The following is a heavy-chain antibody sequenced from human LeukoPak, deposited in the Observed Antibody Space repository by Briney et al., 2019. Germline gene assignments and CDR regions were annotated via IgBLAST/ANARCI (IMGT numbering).Heavy chain of an antibody. V-gene: IGHV3-33*01. J-gene: IGHJ5*02. D-gene: IGHD2-8*01. CDR1: GFTFSSYG. CDR2: IWYDGSYK. CDR3: ARDNGGYNWFDP. Sequence: PGGSLRLSCAASGFTFSSYGMHWVRQAPGKGLEWVAVIWYDGSYKYYADSVKGRFTISRENSNNTLYLQMNSLRAKDTAVYYCARDNGGYNWFDPWGQGTLVTVSS.